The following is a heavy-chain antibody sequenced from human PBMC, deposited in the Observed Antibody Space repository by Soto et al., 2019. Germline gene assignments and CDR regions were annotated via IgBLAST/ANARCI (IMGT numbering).Heavy chain of an antibody. J-gene: IGHJ4*02. D-gene: IGHD5-18*01. CDR3: ARGYGETRSSTIGC. CDR2: INGDGSTI. V-gene: IGHV3-74*01. CDR1: GFTFSIYW. Sequence: PVGSLRLSSAASGFTFSIYWMHWVRQAPGKGLVWVSRINGDGSTINYADSVKGRFTISRDNAKNTLYLQMNSLRAEDTSVYYCARGYGETRSSTIGCWGQGTLVTVSS.